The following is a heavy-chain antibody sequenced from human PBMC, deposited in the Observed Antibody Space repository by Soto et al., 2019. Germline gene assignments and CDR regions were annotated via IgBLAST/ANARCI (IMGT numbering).Heavy chain of an antibody. CDR3: ARHVNPWAQGAFDI. CDR2: IYYSGST. D-gene: IGHD7-27*01. J-gene: IGHJ3*02. Sequence: QLQLQESGPGLVKPSETLSLTCTVSGGSISSSSYYWGWIRQHPGKGLEWIGNIYYSGSTYYNPSLKSRVTISVDTSKNQFSLKLSSVTAADTAVYYCARHVNPWAQGAFDIWGQGTMVTVSS. CDR1: GGSISSSSYY. V-gene: IGHV4-39*01.